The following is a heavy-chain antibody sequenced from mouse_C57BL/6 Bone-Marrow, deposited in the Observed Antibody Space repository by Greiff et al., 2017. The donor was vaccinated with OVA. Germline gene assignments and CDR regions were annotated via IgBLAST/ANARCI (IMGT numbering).Heavy chain of an antibody. CDR2: IDPENGDT. CDR3: ARSLYGTLYYFDY. V-gene: IGHV14-4*01. Sequence: EVQLQQSGAELVRPGASVKLSCTASGFNIKDDYMHWVKQRPEQGLEWIGWIDPENGDTEYASKFQGKATITADTSSNTAYMQLKSLTSEDSAVYYCARSLYGTLYYFDYWGQGTTLTVSS. CDR1: GFNIKDDY. J-gene: IGHJ2*01. D-gene: IGHD2-1*01.